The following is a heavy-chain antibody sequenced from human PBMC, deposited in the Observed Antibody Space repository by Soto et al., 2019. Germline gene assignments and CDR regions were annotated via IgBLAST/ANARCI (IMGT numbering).Heavy chain of an antibody. CDR3: AKGGSSWSRFDY. D-gene: IGHD6-13*01. J-gene: IGHJ4*02. V-gene: IGHV3-23*01. CDR1: GFTFSSYA. CDR2: INPGGSST. Sequence: EVQLLESGGGLVQPGGSLRLSCAASGFTFSSYAMSWVRQAPGKGLEWVSTINPGGSSTYYADSVKGRFTISRDNSKNTLYLQMNSLRAEDTAIYYCAKGGSSWSRFDYWGQGTLVTVSS.